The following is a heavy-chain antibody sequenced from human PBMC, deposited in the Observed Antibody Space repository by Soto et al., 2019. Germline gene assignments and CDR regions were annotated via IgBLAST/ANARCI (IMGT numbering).Heavy chain of an antibody. D-gene: IGHD2-15*01. J-gene: IGHJ4*02. CDR3: AREGAHYTPLDH. CDR2: IIVSNGNT. V-gene: IGHV1-18*01. Sequence: ASLPVAFTASGGTFSSYCIIWVRQAPGQGLEWMGWIIVSNGNTGYSRKFQGRVTNARDMSASTAYIEVTSLTSEDTAIYYCAREGAHYTPLDHWGQGTLVTVSS. CDR1: GGTFSSYC.